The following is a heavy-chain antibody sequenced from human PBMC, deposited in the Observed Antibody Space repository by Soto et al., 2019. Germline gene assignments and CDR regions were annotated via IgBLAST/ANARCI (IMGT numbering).Heavy chain of an antibody. J-gene: IGHJ5*02. V-gene: IGHV1-69*13. D-gene: IGHD3-10*01. Sequence: GASVKVSCKASGGTFSSYAISWVRQAPGQGLEWMGGIIPIFGTANYAQKFQGRVTITADESTSTAYMELSSLRSEDTAVYYCARAVGITRVRGVIRRQNGFDPWGQGTLVTGSS. CDR1: GGTFSSYA. CDR2: IIPIFGTA. CDR3: ARAVGITRVRGVIRRQNGFDP.